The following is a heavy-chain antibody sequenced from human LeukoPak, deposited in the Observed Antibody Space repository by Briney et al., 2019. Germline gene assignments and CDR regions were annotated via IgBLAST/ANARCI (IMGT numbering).Heavy chain of an antibody. CDR3: AKAGRDGYNCDY. J-gene: IGHJ4*02. D-gene: IGHD5-24*01. CDR1: GFTFSSYA. V-gene: IGHV3-23*01. Sequence: GGPLRLSCAASGFTFSSYAMSLVRQAPGKGLEWVSAISGSGGSTYYTDSVKGRFTISRDNSKNTLYLQMNSLRAEDTAVYYCAKAGRDGYNCDYWGQGTLVTVSS. CDR2: ISGSGGST.